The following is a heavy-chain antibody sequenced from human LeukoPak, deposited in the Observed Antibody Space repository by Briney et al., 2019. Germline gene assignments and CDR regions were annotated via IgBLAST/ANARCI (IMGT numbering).Heavy chain of an antibody. D-gene: IGHD5-24*01. CDR3: AKLPVVEMATIGDAFDI. CDR2: ISWNSGSI. J-gene: IGHJ3*02. Sequence: GRSLRISCAASGFTFDDYAMHGVRQAPGKGLEWVSGISWNSGSIGYADSVKGRFTISRDNAKNSLYLQMNSLRAEDTALYYCAKLPVVEMATIGDAFDIWGQGTMVTVSS. CDR1: GFTFDDYA. V-gene: IGHV3-9*01.